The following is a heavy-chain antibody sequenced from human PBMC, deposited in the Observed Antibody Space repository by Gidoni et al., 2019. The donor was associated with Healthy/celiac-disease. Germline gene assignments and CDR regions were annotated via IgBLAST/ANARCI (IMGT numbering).Heavy chain of an antibody. Sequence: ANYAQKFQGRVTITADESTSTAYMELSSLRSEDTAVYYCARAVAGGSLVDAFDIWGQGTMVTVSS. CDR2: A. CDR3: ARAVAGGSLVDAFDI. V-gene: IGHV1-69*01. J-gene: IGHJ3*02. D-gene: IGHD6-19*01.